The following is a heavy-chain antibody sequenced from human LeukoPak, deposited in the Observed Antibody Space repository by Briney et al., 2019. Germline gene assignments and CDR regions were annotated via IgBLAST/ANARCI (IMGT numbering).Heavy chain of an antibody. V-gene: IGHV3-23*01. CDR2: ISGRGGST. CDR1: GFTFSSYA. CDR3: AKDLGYSGWLDPHDAFDI. D-gene: IGHD6-19*01. J-gene: IGHJ3*02. Sequence: GGSLRLSCAASGFTFSSYAMSWVRQAPGKGLEWVSAISGRGGSTYYADSVKGRFTISRDNSKNTLYLQMNSLRAEDTAVYYCAKDLGYSGWLDPHDAFDIWGQGTMVTVSS.